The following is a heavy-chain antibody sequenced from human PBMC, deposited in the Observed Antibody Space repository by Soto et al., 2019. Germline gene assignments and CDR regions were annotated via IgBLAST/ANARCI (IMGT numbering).Heavy chain of an antibody. J-gene: IGHJ6*03. CDR1: GYTFTSYG. Sequence: ASVKVSCKASGYTFTSYGISWVRQAPGQGLEWMGWISAYNGNTNYAQKLQGRVTMTTDTSTSTAYMELRSLRSDDTAVYYCARDIMITFGGPIGGGYYYMDVWGKGTTVTVSS. V-gene: IGHV1-18*01. D-gene: IGHD3-16*01. CDR2: ISAYNGNT. CDR3: ARDIMITFGGPIGGGYYYMDV.